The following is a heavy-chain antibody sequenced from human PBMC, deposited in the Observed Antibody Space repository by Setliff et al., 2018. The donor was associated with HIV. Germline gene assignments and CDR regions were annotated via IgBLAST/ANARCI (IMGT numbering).Heavy chain of an antibody. CDR3: ARGHPFAY. CDR1: GGSSIANTFA. J-gene: IGHJ4*02. Sequence: PSETLSLTWSVSGGSSIANTFASTLIRQSPGQGLEYIGDVSYSGATMYTNYNPSLESRVTVSEDTSRHQFSLKLTSVTADDTGIYYCARGHPFAYWGQGFLVTVSS. V-gene: IGHV4-39*07. CDR2: VSYSGAT.